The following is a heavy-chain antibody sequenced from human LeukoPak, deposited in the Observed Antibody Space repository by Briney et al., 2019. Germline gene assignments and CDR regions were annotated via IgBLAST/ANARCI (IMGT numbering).Heavy chain of an antibody. CDR3: ARAPMGTAPLY. CDR2: MNPVSGKA. J-gene: IGHJ4*02. D-gene: IGHD1/OR15-1a*01. CDR1: GYTFTNFD. Sequence: ASVKVSCKASGYTFTNFDIDWVRQAPGQGLEWMGWMNPVSGKAGSAQKFQGRVTLTRDTSISTAYMEVSSLRFDDTAFYYCARAPMGTAPLYWGQGTLVTVSS. V-gene: IGHV1-8*01.